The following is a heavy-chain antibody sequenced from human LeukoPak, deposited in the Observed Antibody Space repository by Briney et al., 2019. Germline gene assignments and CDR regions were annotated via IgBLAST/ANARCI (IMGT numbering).Heavy chain of an antibody. Sequence: PSETLSLTCAVYGGSFSGYYWSWIRQPPGKGLEWIGEINHSGSTNYNPSLKSRVTISVDTSKNQFSLKLSSVTAADTAVYYCAREWDQLRFLEWLQTAGAFDIWGQGTMVTVSS. V-gene: IGHV4-34*01. CDR3: AREWDQLRFLEWLQTAGAFDI. CDR2: INHSGST. CDR1: GGSFSGYY. D-gene: IGHD3-3*01. J-gene: IGHJ3*02.